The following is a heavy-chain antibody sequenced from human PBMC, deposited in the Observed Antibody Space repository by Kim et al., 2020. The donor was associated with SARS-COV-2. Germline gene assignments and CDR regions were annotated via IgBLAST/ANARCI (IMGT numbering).Heavy chain of an antibody. CDR2: INHSGST. D-gene: IGHD3-3*01. Sequence: SETLSLTCAVYGGSFSGYYWSWIRQPPGKGLEWIGEINHSGSTNYNPSLKSRVTISVDTSKNQFSLKLSSVTAADTAVYYCARVFGAGRFWSGYYPNWFDPWGQGTLVTVSS. V-gene: IGHV4-34*01. CDR1: GGSFSGYY. CDR3: ARVFGAGRFWSGYYPNWFDP. J-gene: IGHJ5*02.